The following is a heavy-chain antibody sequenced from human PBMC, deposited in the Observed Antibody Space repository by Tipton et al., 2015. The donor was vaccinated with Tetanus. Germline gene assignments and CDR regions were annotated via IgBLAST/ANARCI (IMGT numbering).Heavy chain of an antibody. D-gene: IGHD1-14*01. CDR2: VYTAGST. CDR3: SAATGAH. CDR1: GFTVSTNY. Sequence: QLVQSGGGLIQPGGSLRLSCTASGFTVSTNYMNWVRQAPGKGLEWVSTVYTAGSTYYAETVKGRFTISRDDSKNTLYLQMNSLRGEDTAVYYCSAATGAHWGQGTLVTVSS. V-gene: IGHV3-53*01. J-gene: IGHJ1*01.